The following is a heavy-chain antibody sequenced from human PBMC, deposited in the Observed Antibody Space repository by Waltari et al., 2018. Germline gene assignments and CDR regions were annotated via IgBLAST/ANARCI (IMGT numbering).Heavy chain of an antibody. Sequence: QVQLVESGGGVVQPGRSLRLSCAASGFTFSSYGMHWVRQAPGKGLEWVSVIYSGGSTYYADSVKGRFTISRDNSKNTLYLQMNSLRAEDTAVYYCARASSYSSSWFYWGQGTLVTVSS. V-gene: IGHV3-NL1*01. CDR1: GFTFSSYG. CDR2: IYSGGST. J-gene: IGHJ4*02. D-gene: IGHD6-13*01. CDR3: ARASSYSSSWFY.